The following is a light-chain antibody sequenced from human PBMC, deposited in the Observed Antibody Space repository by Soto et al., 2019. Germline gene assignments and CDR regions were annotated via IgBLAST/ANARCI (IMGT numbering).Light chain of an antibody. J-gene: IGKJ2*01. CDR2: DTS. V-gene: IGKV3-15*01. CDR1: QSVNNN. Sequence: EVVMTQSPALLSVSPGERVTLSCRASQSVNNNLAWYQQQPGQAPRLLIYDTSSRATGVPARFSGSGSGTEFTLTISSLKAEDFAVYFCQLRSDWPPTYTFGQGTKLE. CDR3: QLRSDWPPTYT.